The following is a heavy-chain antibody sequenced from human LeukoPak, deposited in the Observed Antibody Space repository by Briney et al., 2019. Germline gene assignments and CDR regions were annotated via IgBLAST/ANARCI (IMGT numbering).Heavy chain of an antibody. CDR3: ATNTYNWFDP. J-gene: IGHJ5*02. CDR2: IYYSGST. Sequence: SETLPLTCTVSGGSISSSSYYWGWIRQPPGKGLEWIGSIYYSGSTYYNPSLKSRVTISVDTSKNQFSLKLSSVTAADTAVYYCATNTYNWFDPWGQGTLVTVSS. V-gene: IGHV4-39*01. CDR1: GGSISSSSYY.